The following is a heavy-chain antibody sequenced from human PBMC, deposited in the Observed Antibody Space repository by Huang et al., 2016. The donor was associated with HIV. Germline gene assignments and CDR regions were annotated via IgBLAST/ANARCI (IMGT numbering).Heavy chain of an antibody. Sequence: QLQLQESGPGLVKPSETLSLTCTVSGGSISSDNYYWGWIRQPPGKGLEGIGRIYYSGSTYYNPALKPRVTRTVYTSKNHFSLRMGSVTAADTAVYYCARLPGSITMIRGVITDPYWGQGTLVTVSS. CDR1: GGSISSDNYY. D-gene: IGHD3-10*01. CDR3: ARLPGSITMIRGVITDPY. CDR2: IYYSGST. J-gene: IGHJ4*02. V-gene: IGHV4-39*02.